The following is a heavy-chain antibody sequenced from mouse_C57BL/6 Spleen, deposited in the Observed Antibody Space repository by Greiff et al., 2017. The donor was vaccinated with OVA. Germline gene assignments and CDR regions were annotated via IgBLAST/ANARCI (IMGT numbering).Heavy chain of an antibody. D-gene: IGHD1-1*01. J-gene: IGHJ1*03. CDR1: GYTFTEYT. CDR3: ARHEGAPYYGSSYGYFYG. Sequence: VQLQQSGAELVKPGASVKLSCKASGYTFTEYTIHWVKQRSGQGLEWIGWFYPGSGSIKYNEKFKDKATLTADKSSSTVYMELRRLTSEDSAVYFCARHEGAPYYGSSYGYFYGWGTGTTVSVAS. CDR2: FYPGSGSI. V-gene: IGHV1-62-2*01.